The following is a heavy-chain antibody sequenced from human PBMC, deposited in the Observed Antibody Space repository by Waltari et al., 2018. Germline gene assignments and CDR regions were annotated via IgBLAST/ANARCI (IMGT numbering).Heavy chain of an antibody. CDR1: GFTFDDYT. J-gene: IGHJ4*02. Sequence: EVQLVESGGVVVQPGGSLRLSCAASGFTFDDYTMHWVRQAPGKGLEWVSLISWDGGSTYYADSVKGRFTISRDNSKNSLYLQMNSLRTEDTALYYCAKDRVKGYSSQIRFDYWGQGTLVTVSS. CDR2: ISWDGGST. CDR3: AKDRVKGYSSQIRFDY. V-gene: IGHV3-43*01. D-gene: IGHD6-13*01.